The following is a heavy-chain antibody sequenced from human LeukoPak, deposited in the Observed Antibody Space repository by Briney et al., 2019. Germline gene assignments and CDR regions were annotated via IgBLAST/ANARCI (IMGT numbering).Heavy chain of an antibody. J-gene: IGHJ4*02. CDR2: ITGSSSTI. CDR3: ASCSSTNCY. CDR1: GFTFSSFS. V-gene: IGHV3-48*01. Sequence: PGGSLRVSCAASGFTFSSFSMNWVRQAPGKGLEWVSFITGSSSTIYYADSVKGRFTISRDNAKNSLYLQMNSLRAEDTAVYYCASCSSTNCYWGQGTLVTVSS. D-gene: IGHD2-2*01.